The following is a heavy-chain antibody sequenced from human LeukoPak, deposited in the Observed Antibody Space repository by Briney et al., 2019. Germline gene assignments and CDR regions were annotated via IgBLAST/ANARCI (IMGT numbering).Heavy chain of an antibody. CDR3: ARATYDYVWGSYRSDQPFDY. V-gene: IGHV3-30-3*01. J-gene: IGHJ4*02. CDR1: GFTFSSYA. CDR2: ISYDGSNK. Sequence: GGSLRLSCAASGFTFSSYAMHWVRQAPGKGLEWVAVISYDGSNKYYADSVKGRFTISRDNSKNTLYLQMNSLRAEDTAVYYCARATYDYVWGSYRSDQPFDYWGQGTLVTVSS. D-gene: IGHD3-16*02.